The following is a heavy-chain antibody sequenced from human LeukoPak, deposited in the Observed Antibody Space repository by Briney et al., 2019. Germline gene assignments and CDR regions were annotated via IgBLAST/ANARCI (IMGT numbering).Heavy chain of an antibody. CDR1: GGSFSGYY. D-gene: IGHD3-22*01. Sequence: SETLSLTCAVYGGSFSGYYWSWIRQPPGKGLEWIGYIYYSGSTNYNPSLKSRVTISVDTSKNQFSLKLSSVTAADTAVYYCARGYYDSSGYYNAFDIWGQGTMVTVSS. CDR2: IYYSGST. CDR3: ARGYYDSSGYYNAFDI. J-gene: IGHJ3*02. V-gene: IGHV4-59*01.